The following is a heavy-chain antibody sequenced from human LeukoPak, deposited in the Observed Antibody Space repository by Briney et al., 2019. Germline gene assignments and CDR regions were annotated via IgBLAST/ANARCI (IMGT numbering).Heavy chain of an antibody. CDR3: ARDNNWNYPDY. D-gene: IGHD1-7*01. Sequence: GGSLRLSCAASGFTFSNHWMHWVRQAPGKGLVWVSRISGDGSSTRYADSVKGRFTFSRDNAKNTLFLQMNSLRAEDTAVYYCARDNNWNYPDYWGQGTLVTVSS. J-gene: IGHJ4*02. V-gene: IGHV3-74*01. CDR1: GFTFSNHW. CDR2: ISGDGSST.